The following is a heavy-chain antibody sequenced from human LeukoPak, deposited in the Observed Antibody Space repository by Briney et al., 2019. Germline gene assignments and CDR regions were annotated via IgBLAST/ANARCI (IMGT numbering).Heavy chain of an antibody. CDR2: ISAYNDNT. D-gene: IGHD5-18*01. CDR3: ARDRQLWFPFDY. V-gene: IGHV1-18*01. CDR1: GYTFTSYG. Sequence: ASVKVSCKASGYTFTSYGISWVRQAPGQGLEWMGWISAYNDNTNYAQKLQGRVTMTTDTSTSTAYMELRSLRSDDTAVYYCARDRQLWFPFDYWGQGTLVTVSS. J-gene: IGHJ4*02.